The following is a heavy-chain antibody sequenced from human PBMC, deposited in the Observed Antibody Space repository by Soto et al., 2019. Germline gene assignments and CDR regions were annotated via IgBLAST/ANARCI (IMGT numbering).Heavy chain of an antibody. Sequence: APVKGAWKTSGYTLSNYGSTWVRQAPGQPLEWLGWISLYSDGTNYAQKFQGRVSMTTDTSTTTAYMELRSLRSDDTAVYYCARVVPGAEAWFGPWGQGTLVTVSS. D-gene: IGHD2-2*01. CDR2: ISLYSDGT. V-gene: IGHV1-18*01. CDR1: GYTLSNYG. CDR3: ARVVPGAEAWFGP. J-gene: IGHJ5*02.